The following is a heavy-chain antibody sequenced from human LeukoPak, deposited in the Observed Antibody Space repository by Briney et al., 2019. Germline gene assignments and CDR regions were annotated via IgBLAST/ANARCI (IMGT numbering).Heavy chain of an antibody. V-gene: IGHV3-74*01. D-gene: IGHD6-13*01. CDR2: ISSDGSTT. CDR3: VRVRSSSWYDY. J-gene: IGHJ4*02. CDR1: GFTFSTSW. Sequence: GGSLRLSCATSGFTFSTSWMHWVRQAPGKGLVWVSRISSDGSTTTYADSVKGRFTISRDNAKNTLYLQMNSLRVEDTAVCYCVRVRSSSWYDYWGQGALVTVSS.